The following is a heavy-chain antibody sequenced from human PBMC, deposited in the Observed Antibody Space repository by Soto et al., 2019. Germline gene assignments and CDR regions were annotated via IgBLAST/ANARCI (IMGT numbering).Heavy chain of an antibody. CDR3: ARIPLAYYYGSGSYYPNWFDP. J-gene: IGHJ5*02. V-gene: IGHV4-34*01. CDR2: INHSGST. Sequence: SETLSLTCAVYGGSFSGYYWSWIRQPPGKGLEWIGEINHSGSTNYNPSLKSRVTISVDTSKNQFSLKLSSVTAADTAVYYCARIPLAYYYGSGSYYPNWFDPWGQGTLVTVS. D-gene: IGHD3-10*01. CDR1: GGSFSGYY.